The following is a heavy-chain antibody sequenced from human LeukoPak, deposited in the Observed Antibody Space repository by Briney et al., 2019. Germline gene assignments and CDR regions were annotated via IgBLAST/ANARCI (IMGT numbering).Heavy chain of an antibody. Sequence: GGSLRLSCAVSGFNFRDHWMDWVRQAPGKGLEWVGHIKNDGSETYYLDSLKGRFSISRDNTNNALYLQMNSLRVEDTAVYYCARVYLGSSDYWGQGTLVTVSS. CDR2: IKNDGSET. CDR1: GFNFRDHW. V-gene: IGHV3-7*01. D-gene: IGHD6-6*01. J-gene: IGHJ4*02. CDR3: ARVYLGSSDY.